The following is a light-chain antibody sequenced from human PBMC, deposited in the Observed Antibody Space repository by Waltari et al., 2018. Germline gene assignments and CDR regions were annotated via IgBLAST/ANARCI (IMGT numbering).Light chain of an antibody. CDR2: KIS. V-gene: IGKV2-30*02. J-gene: IGKJ1*01. Sequence: VVMTQSPLSLSVTLGQTASISCRSSQSLVHSDGNTYLNWFHQRPGQSPRRLIYKISNRAYGVPDRFSGSGSGTDFTLKITRVEAEDVGVYYCMQDAHWPKTFGQGTKVEIK. CDR1: QSLVHSDGNTY. CDR3: MQDAHWPKT.